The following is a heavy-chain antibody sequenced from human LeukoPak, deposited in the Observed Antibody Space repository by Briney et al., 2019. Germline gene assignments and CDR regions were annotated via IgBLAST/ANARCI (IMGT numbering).Heavy chain of an antibody. CDR1: GFTFSSYS. Sequence: PGGSLRLSCAASGFTFSSYSMNWVRQAPGKGLEWVSSISSSSSYIYYADSVKGRFTISRDNSKNTLYLQMNSLRAEDTAVYYCAKDRSYDSSGYYYYYFDYWGQGTLVTVSS. V-gene: IGHV3-21*04. CDR3: AKDRSYDSSGYYYYYFDY. J-gene: IGHJ4*02. D-gene: IGHD3-22*01. CDR2: ISSSSSYI.